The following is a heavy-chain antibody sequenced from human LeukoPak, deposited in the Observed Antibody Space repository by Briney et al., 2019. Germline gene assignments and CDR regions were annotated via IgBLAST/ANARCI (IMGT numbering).Heavy chain of an antibody. CDR2: KHEDGSDK. V-gene: IGHV3-7*02. CDR1: GXTFSSYW. CDR3: ASGTVRGVIGVRFDP. Sequence: PGGSLRLSCTASGXTFSSYWKNWVRQAPGKGLECVANKHEDGSDKYYVDSVKGRFTVSRDNAKNSLYLQMNSLRAEDTAVYYCASGTVRGVIGVRFDPWGQGTLVTVSS. J-gene: IGHJ5*02. D-gene: IGHD3-10*01.